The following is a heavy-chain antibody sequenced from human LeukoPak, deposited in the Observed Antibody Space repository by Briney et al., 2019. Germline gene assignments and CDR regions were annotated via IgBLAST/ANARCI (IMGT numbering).Heavy chain of an antibody. CDR3: ARDLDCGGDCVPDY. V-gene: IGHV1-2*02. CDR2: INPNSGGT. CDR1: GYTFTGYY. Sequence: ASVKVSCKASGYTFTGYYMHWVRQAPGQGLEWMGWINPNSGGTNYAQKFQGGVTMTRDTSISTAYMELSRLRSDGTAVYYCARDLDCGGDCVPDYWGQGTLVTVSS. D-gene: IGHD2-21*02. J-gene: IGHJ4*02.